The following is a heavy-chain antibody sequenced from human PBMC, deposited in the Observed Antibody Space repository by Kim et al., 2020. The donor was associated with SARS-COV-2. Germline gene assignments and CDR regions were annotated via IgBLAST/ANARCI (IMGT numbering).Heavy chain of an antibody. Sequence: GESLKISCKGSGYSFTSYWIGWVRQMPGKGLEWMGIIYPGDSDTRYSPSFQGQVTISADKSISTAYLQWSSLKASDTAMYYCARLVPPQGVTKTKNYDILTGYYSRPPDYWGQGTLVTVSS. J-gene: IGHJ4*02. D-gene: IGHD3-9*01. CDR1: GYSFTSYW. V-gene: IGHV5-51*01. CDR3: ARLVPPQGVTKTKNYDILTGYYSRPPDY. CDR2: IYPGDSDT.